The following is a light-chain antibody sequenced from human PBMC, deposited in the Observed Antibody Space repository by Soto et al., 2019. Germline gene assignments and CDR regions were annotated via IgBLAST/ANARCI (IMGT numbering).Light chain of an antibody. Sequence: IQLTQSPSFLSASVGDRVTITCRASQGINTYLAWYQQKPGRAPKLLVSAADTLQSGVPSRFSGSKSETDFTLTISSPQPEDFATYYCQLTYSTPITFGEGTRLAIK. CDR1: QGINTY. J-gene: IGKJ5*01. V-gene: IGKV1-39*01. CDR3: QLTYSTPIT. CDR2: AAD.